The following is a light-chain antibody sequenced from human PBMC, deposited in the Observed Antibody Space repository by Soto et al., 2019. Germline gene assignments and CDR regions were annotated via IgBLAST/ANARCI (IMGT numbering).Light chain of an antibody. CDR2: AAS. CDR3: LQDYNYPLT. V-gene: IGKV1-6*01. Sequence: AIQMTQSPSSLSASVGDRVTITCRASQGIRTDLGWYQQKPGKAPKLLIYAASSLQSGVPSRFSGSGSGTDFTLTISSLQPEDFATYYCLQDYNYPLTFGGGTKVEIK. CDR1: QGIRTD. J-gene: IGKJ4*01.